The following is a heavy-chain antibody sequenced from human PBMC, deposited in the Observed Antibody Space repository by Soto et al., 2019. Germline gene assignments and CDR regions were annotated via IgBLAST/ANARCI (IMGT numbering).Heavy chain of an antibody. J-gene: IGHJ4*02. V-gene: IGHV4-31*03. Sequence: QVQLQESGPGLVKPSQTLSLTCNVSGESISSGGYYWSWIRHHPRQGLEWIGYIYDSESAYYNPSLKSRVTISMDTSKNHFAMRLSSVTDADTAVYYCARASSSASAADYWGQGTLVTVSS. CDR2: IYDSESA. CDR1: GESISSGGYY. D-gene: IGHD6-6*01. CDR3: ARASSSASAADY.